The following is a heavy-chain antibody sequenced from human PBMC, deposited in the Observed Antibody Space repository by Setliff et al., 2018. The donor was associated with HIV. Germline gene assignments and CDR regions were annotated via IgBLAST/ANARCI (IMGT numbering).Heavy chain of an antibody. D-gene: IGHD3-22*01. J-gene: IGHJ4*01. CDR1: GFSFSSYG. CDR2: ISGSGSST. Sequence: PGGSLRLSCAASGFSFSSYGMNWVRQAPGKGLEWVSSISGSGSSTYYADSVKGRFAISRDNAKNSLNLEMNSLRAEDTAIYYCASSRPPDDSSGYLDHWGQGTLVTVSS. CDR3: ASSRPPDDSSGYLDH. V-gene: IGHV3-48*03.